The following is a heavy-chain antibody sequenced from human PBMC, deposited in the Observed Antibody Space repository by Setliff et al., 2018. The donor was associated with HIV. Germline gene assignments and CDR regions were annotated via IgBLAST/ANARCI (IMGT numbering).Heavy chain of an antibody. CDR3: ALASIVSAARWNH. J-gene: IGHJ4*02. CDR1: GYTCSGYY. D-gene: IGHD1-26*01. CDR2: INPNSGAT. V-gene: IGHV1-2*02. Sequence: GASVKVSCKASGYTCSGYYLHWVRRAPGKGLEWMGWINPNSGATNYAQSFQGRVTRTRDTSISTAYMDLSSLTSDDTAVYYCALASIVSAARWNHWGRGTTFTVSS.